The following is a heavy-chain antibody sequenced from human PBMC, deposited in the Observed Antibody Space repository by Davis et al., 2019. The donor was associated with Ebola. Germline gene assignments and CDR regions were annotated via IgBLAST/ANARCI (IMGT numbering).Heavy chain of an antibody. D-gene: IGHD2-15*01. V-gene: IGHV3-48*01. CDR1: GFTFSSEN. CDR3: ARFNTDIVVVVAAMDV. J-gene: IGHJ6*02. Sequence: GGSLRLSCAASGFTFSSENMNWVRQAPGKGPEWIAFISSRSSPIYYADSVKGRFTISRDNSKNTLYLQMNSLRAEDTAVYYCARFNTDIVVVVAAMDVWGQGTTVTVSS. CDR2: ISSRSSPI.